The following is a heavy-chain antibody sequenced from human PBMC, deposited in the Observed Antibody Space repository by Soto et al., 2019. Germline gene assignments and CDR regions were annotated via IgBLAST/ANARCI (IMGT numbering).Heavy chain of an antibody. D-gene: IGHD4-17*01. CDR1: GGTFSSYT. CDR2: IIPILGIA. J-gene: IGHJ5*02. V-gene: IGHV1-69*02. CDR3: ARGGIGTTVTPFDP. Sequence: QVQLVQSGAEVKKPGSSVKVSCKASGGTFSSYTISWVRQAPGQGLEWMGRIIPILGIANYAQKFQGRVTITADKSTSTAYMELSSLRSEDTAVYYWARGGIGTTVTPFDPWGQGTLVTVSS.